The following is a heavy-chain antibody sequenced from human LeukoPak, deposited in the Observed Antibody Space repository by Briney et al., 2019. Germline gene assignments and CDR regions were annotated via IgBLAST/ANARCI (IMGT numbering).Heavy chain of an antibody. CDR1: GFTFSSYS. J-gene: IGHJ4*02. CDR3: ARGPLGDSDDY. CDR2: ISSSSSYI. D-gene: IGHD3-16*01. Sequence: GGSLRLSCAASGFTFSSYSMNWVRQAPGKGLEWVSSISSSSSYIYYADSVKGRFTISRDNAKNSLYLQMNSLRAEDAAVYYCARGPLGDSDDYWGQGTLVTVSS. V-gene: IGHV3-21*01.